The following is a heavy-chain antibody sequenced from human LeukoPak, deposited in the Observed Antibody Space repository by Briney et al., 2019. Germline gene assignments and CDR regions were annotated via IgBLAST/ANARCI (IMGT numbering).Heavy chain of an antibody. D-gene: IGHD4-17*01. CDR3: ARDGFLMTTVTRGPFDY. CDR1: GFTFSSYA. Sequence: PGGSLRLSCAASGFTFSSYAMSWVRQAPGKGLEWVAFIRYDGSNKYYADSVKGRFTISRDNSKNTLYLQMNSLRAEDTAVYYCARDGFLMTTVTRGPFDYWGQGTLVTVSS. J-gene: IGHJ4*02. V-gene: IGHV3-30*02. CDR2: IRYDGSNK.